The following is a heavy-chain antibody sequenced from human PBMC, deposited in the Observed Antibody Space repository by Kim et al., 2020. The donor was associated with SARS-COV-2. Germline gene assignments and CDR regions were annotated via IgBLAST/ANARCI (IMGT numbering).Heavy chain of an antibody. V-gene: IGHV7-4-1*02. CDR2: INTNTGNP. CDR3: AREAYGSGSYLYFDY. CDR1: GYTFTSYA. Sequence: ASVKVSCKASGYTFTSYAMNWVRQAPGQGLEWMGWINTNTGNPTYAQGFTGRFVFSLDTSVSTAYLQISSLKAEDTAVYYCAREAYGSGSYLYFDYWGQGTLVTVSS. J-gene: IGHJ4*02. D-gene: IGHD3-10*01.